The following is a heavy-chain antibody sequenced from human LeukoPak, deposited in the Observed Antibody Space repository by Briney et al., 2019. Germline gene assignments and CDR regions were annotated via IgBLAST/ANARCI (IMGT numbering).Heavy chain of an antibody. V-gene: IGHV1-46*01. Sequence: GASVKVSCKAFGYTFTSNYMHWVRQAPGQGPEWMGVISPSGGSTTYAQKFQGRVTLTRDMSTSTDYLELSSLRSEDTAVYYCARARWLQSYIDYWGQGTLVTVSS. J-gene: IGHJ4*02. CDR2: ISPSGGST. D-gene: IGHD5-24*01. CDR3: ARARWLQSYIDY. CDR1: GYTFTSNY.